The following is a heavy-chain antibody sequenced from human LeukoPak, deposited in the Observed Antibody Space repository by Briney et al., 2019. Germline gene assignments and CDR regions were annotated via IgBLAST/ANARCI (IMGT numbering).Heavy chain of an antibody. V-gene: IGHV3-21*01. CDR3: ARDRRSHYYDSSEGDAFDI. Sequence: GGSLRLSCAASGFTFSRYSINWVRQAPGKGLEWVSSISSSSSYIYYADSVKGRFTISRDNAKNSLYLQMNSLRAEDTAVYYCARDRRSHYYDSSEGDAFDIWGQGTMVTVSS. J-gene: IGHJ3*02. CDR2: ISSSSSYI. CDR1: GFTFSRYS. D-gene: IGHD3-22*01.